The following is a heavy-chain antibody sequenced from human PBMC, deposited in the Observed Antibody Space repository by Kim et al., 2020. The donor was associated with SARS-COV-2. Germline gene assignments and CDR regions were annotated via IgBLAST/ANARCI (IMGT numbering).Heavy chain of an antibody. Sequence: GGSLRLSCAASGFTFSSYAMSWVRQAPGKGLEWVSAISGSGGSTYYADSVKGRFTISRDNSKNTLYLQMNSLRAEDTAVYYCAKRYCSSTSCYSAFDIWGQGTMVTVSS. CDR1: GFTFSSYA. CDR3: AKRYCSSTSCYSAFDI. CDR2: ISGSGGST. V-gene: IGHV3-23*01. D-gene: IGHD2-2*02. J-gene: IGHJ3*02.